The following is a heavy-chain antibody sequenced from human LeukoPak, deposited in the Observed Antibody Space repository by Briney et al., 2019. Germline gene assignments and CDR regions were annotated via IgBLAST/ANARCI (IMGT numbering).Heavy chain of an antibody. V-gene: IGHV3-23*01. CDR1: GFTFTTYA. CDR3: ARDRKEDYDILTGYYYYYYYGMDV. D-gene: IGHD3-9*01. J-gene: IGHJ6*02. CDR2: IGSGFTT. Sequence: GGSLRLSCEASGFTFTTYAMSWVRQAPGKGLEWVSTIGSGFTTYYADSVKGRFTISRDNAKNSLYLQMNSLRAEDTAVYYCARDRKEDYDILTGYYYYYYYGMDVWGQGTTVTVSS.